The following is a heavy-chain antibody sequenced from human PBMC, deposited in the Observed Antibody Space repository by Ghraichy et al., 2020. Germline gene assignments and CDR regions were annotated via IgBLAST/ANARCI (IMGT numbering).Heavy chain of an antibody. D-gene: IGHD2-2*01. CDR1: GFTFSSYA. Sequence: GVLNISCAASGFTFSSYAMNWVRQAPGKGLEWVSAISTSGDNTYYADSVKGRFTITRDNSKNTLYMQMNSLRAEDTAVYYCAKVDCSGTSCSYFDYWGQGTLVTVSS. V-gene: IGHV3-23*01. CDR2: ISTSGDNT. CDR3: AKVDCSGTSCSYFDY. J-gene: IGHJ4*02.